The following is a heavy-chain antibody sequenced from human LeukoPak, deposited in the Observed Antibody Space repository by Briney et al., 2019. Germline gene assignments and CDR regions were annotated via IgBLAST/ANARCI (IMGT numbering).Heavy chain of an antibody. Sequence: GRSLRLSCAASGFTLSRYGMHWVRQAPGKGLEWVAVIWNDGRNKYYADSVKGRFTISRDNSKNTLYLQMNSLRAEDTAIYYCARDYGMDIWGQGTTVTVSS. CDR3: ARDYGMDI. J-gene: IGHJ6*02. CDR1: GFTLSRYG. CDR2: IWNDGRNK. V-gene: IGHV3-33*01.